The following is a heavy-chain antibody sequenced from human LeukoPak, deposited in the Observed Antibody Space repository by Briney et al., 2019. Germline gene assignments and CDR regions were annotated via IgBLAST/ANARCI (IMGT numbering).Heavy chain of an antibody. CDR3: ARDSAIGWYYFDY. V-gene: IGHV1-3*03. CDR1: GYTFTSYA. J-gene: IGHJ4*02. D-gene: IGHD6-19*01. CDR2: INAGNGNA. Sequence: GASVKVSCKASGYTFTSYAMRWVRQAPGQRLEWMGWINAGNGNAKYSQEFQGRVTITRDTSASTAYMELSSLRSEDMAVYYCARDSAIGWYYFDYWGQGTLVTVSS.